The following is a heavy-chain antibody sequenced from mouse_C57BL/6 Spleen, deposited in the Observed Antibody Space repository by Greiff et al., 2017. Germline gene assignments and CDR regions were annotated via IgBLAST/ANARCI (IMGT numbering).Heavy chain of an antibody. CDR1: GFNIKDDY. CDR2: IDPENGDT. Sequence: VQLKQSGAELVRPGASVKLSCTASGFNIKDDYMHWVKQRPEQGLEWIGWIDPENGDTEYASKFQGKATITADTSSNTAYMQLSSLTSEDTAVYYCTTRGSYYGSSPFDYWGQGTTVTVSS. J-gene: IGHJ2*01. V-gene: IGHV14-4*01. CDR3: TTRGSYYGSSPFDY. D-gene: IGHD1-1*01.